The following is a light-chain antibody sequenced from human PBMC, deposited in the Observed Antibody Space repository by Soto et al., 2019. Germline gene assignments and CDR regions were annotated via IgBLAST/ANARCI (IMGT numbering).Light chain of an antibody. CDR2: GAS. V-gene: IGKV3-20*01. J-gene: IGKJ3*01. CDR1: QSVTINY. CDR3: QQYGSSPFT. Sequence: EIVLTQSPGTLSLSPGERATLSCRAGQSVTINYLAWYQQKPGQAPRLLVYGASTRATGIPDRFSGSGSGTDFTLTINRLEPEDLAVYYCQQYGSSPFTFGPGTKVDIK.